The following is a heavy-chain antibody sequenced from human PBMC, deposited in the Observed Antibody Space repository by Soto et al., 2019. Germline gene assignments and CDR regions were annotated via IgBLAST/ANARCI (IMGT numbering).Heavy chain of an antibody. CDR2: TYYRSKWYN. Sequence: SPTLSLTCAISGDSVSSNSAAWNWIRQSPSRGLEWLGRTYYRSKWYNDYAVSVKSRITINPDTSKNQFSLQLNSVTPEDTAVYYCARYRIAVAGPADSFDYWGQGTLVTVSS. D-gene: IGHD6-19*01. J-gene: IGHJ4*02. CDR3: ARYRIAVAGPADSFDY. V-gene: IGHV6-1*01. CDR1: GDSVSSNSAA.